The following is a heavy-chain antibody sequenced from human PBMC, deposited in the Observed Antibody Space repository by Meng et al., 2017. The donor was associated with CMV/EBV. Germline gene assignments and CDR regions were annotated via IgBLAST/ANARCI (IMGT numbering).Heavy chain of an antibody. CDR1: GFTVSSNY. J-gene: IGHJ4*02. CDR2: IYSGGST. Sequence: EVRLVESGGGLVQPGGSLRLSCAASGFTVSSNYMSWVRQAPGKGLEWVSVIYSGGSTYYADSVKGRFTISRDNSKNTLYLQMNSLRAEDTAVYYCAREGDGYDKAPYWGQGTLVTVSS. D-gene: IGHD5-24*01. V-gene: IGHV3-66*01. CDR3: AREGDGYDKAPY.